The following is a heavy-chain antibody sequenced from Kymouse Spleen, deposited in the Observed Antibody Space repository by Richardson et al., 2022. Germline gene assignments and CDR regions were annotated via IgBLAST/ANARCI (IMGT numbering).Heavy chain of an antibody. CDR2: IWYDGSNK. CDR1: GFTFSSYG. CDR3: ARDCFWSGYYFDY. D-gene: IGHD3-3*01. J-gene: IGHJ4*02. Sequence: QVQLVESGGGVVQPGRSLRLSCAASGFTFSSYGMHWVRQAPGKGLEWVAVIWYDGSNKYYADSVKGRFTISRDNSKNTLYLQMNSLRAEDTAVYYCARDCFWSGYYFDYWGQGTLVTVSS. V-gene: IGHV3-33*01.